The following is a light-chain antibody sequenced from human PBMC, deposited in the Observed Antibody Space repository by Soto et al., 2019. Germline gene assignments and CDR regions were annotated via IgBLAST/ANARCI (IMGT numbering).Light chain of an antibody. V-gene: IGKV3-11*01. J-gene: IGKJ5*01. CDR3: QHRYNWLIT. CDR1: QSVSSY. CDR2: DAS. Sequence: EIVLTQSPATLSLSPGERATLSCRASQSVSSYLAWYQQKPGQAPRLLIYDASNRATGIPARFSGSGSGTDFTLTISSLEPEDFAVYYCQHRYNWLITFXQGTRLEIK.